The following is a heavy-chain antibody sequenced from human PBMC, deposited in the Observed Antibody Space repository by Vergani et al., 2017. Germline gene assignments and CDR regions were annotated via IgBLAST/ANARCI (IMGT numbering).Heavy chain of an antibody. CDR2: ISAYNGNT. CDR3: ASAMTTVTTLFRYYFDY. CDR1: GYTFSTYG. Sequence: QVQLVQSGAEVKKPGASVKVSCKASGYTFSTYGISWVRQAPGQGLEWMGWISAYNGNTNYPEKFQGRLTMTTDTSTRTAYMELRSLRSEDTAVYYCASAMTTVTTLFRYYFDYWGQGTLVTVSS. D-gene: IGHD4-17*01. J-gene: IGHJ4*02. V-gene: IGHV1-18*01.